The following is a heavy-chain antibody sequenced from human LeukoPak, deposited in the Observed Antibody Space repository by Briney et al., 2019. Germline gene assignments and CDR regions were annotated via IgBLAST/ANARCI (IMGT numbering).Heavy chain of an antibody. CDR3: ARGGVSGTTNYYYYYYMDV. CDR2: IIPIFGTA. CDR1: GGTFSSYA. J-gene: IGHJ6*03. Sequence: GASVKVSCXASGGTFSSYAISWVRQAPGQGLEWMGRIIPIFGTANYAQKFQGRVTITTDESTSTAYMELSSLRSEDTAVYYCARGGVSGTTNYYYYYYMDVWGEGTTVTVSS. V-gene: IGHV1-69*05. D-gene: IGHD1-7*01.